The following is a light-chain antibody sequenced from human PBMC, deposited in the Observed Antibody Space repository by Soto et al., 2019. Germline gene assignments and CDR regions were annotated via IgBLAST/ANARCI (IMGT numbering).Light chain of an antibody. J-gene: IGKJ4*01. CDR2: GAS. CDR1: QSVNNNY. CDR3: QQHGSSPLT. Sequence: EIVLTQSPGTLSLSPGERATLSCRASQSVNNNYLAWYQQKPGQAPRLLIYGASSRATGIPDRFSGSGSGTDFTLIISRLEPEDFAVYYCQQHGSSPLTFGGGTKVEIK. V-gene: IGKV3-20*01.